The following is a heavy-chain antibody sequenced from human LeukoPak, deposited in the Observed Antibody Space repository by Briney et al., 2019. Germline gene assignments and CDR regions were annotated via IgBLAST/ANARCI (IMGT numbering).Heavy chain of an antibody. V-gene: IGHV3-53*01. CDR3: ARDQLSHSGSYYWRPPQYAFDI. Sequence: PGGSLRLSCAASGFTVSSNYMSWVRQAPGKGLEWVSVIYSGGSTYYADSVKGRFTISRDNSKNTLYLQMNSLRAEDTAVYYCARDQLSHSGSYYWRPPQYAFDIWGQGTMVTVSS. CDR2: IYSGGST. CDR1: GFTVSSNY. J-gene: IGHJ3*02. D-gene: IGHD1-26*01.